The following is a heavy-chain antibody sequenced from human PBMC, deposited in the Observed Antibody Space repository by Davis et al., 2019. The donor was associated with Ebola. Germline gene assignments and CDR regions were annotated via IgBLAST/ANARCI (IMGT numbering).Heavy chain of an antibody. J-gene: IGHJ5*02. CDR2: IIENGVDI. D-gene: IGHD1-26*01. Sequence: PGGSLRLSCAASGFTFRNYAMSWVRQAPGKGLEWVSGIIENGVDIFYADSVKGRFTISRDNSKSTLDLQMDSLRAEDTAVYYCAKDYSVRDREIIFDHWGQGIPVTVSS. CDR1: GFTFRNYA. CDR3: AKDYSVRDREIIFDH. V-gene: IGHV3-23*01.